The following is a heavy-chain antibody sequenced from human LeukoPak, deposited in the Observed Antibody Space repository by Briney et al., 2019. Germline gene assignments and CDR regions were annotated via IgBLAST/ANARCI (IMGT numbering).Heavy chain of an antibody. CDR3: AAWFGGSVP. D-gene: IGHD3-10*01. CDR2: MNEDGSGR. V-gene: IGHV3-7*01. Sequence: PGGSLRLSCAASGFTFTSAWMSWLRQTPEKGLEWVAHMNEDGSGRFYVDSAKGRFTISRDDTQNSVYLQMNSLRVEDTAVYYCAAWFGGSVPWGQGTLVTVSS. CDR1: GFTFTSAW. J-gene: IGHJ5*02.